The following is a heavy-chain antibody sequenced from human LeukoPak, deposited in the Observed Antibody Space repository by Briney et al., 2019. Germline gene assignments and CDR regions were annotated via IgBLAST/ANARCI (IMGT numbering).Heavy chain of an antibody. J-gene: IGHJ3*02. CDR3: ARVPAGVIGMKDAFDM. V-gene: IGHV3-48*03. CDR1: GFTFSSYE. Sequence: GGSLRLSCAASGFTFSSYEMNWVRQAPGKGLEWVSYISSSGSTIYYADPVKGRFTISRHNAKNSLYLQMNSLRAEDTAVYYCARVPAGVIGMKDAFDMWGQGTMVTVSS. D-gene: IGHD3-16*02. CDR2: ISSSGSTI.